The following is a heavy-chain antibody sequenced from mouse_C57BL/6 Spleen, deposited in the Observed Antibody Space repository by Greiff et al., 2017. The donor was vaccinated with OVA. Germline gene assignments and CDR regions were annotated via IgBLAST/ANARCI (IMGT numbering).Heavy chain of an antibody. D-gene: IGHD1-1*01. CDR3: ARAYYYGSSPWFAY. CDR2: ISAGGSYT. V-gene: IGHV5-4*03. J-gene: IGHJ3*01. CDR1: GFTFSSYA. Sequence: EVKLMESGGGLVKPGGSLKLSCAASGFTFSSYAMSWVRQTPEKRLEWVATISAGGSYTYSPDNVKGRFTISRDNAKNNLYLQMSHLKSEDTAMYYCARAYYYGSSPWFAYWGQGTLVTVSA.